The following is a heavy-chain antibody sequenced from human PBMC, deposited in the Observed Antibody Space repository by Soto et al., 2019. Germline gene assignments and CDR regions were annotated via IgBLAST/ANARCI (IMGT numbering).Heavy chain of an antibody. J-gene: IGHJ6*02. CDR2: IYPGDSDT. D-gene: IGHD2-2*01. CDR3: ARSYCSSSTSCYLEDYYYGMDV. Sequence: PGESLKISCKGSGYSFTSYWIGWVRQMPGKGLEWMGIIYPGDSDTRYSPSFQGQVTISADKSISTAYLQWSSLKASDTAMYYCARSYCSSSTSCYLEDYYYGMDVWGQGTTVTVSS. CDR1: GYSFTSYW. V-gene: IGHV5-51*01.